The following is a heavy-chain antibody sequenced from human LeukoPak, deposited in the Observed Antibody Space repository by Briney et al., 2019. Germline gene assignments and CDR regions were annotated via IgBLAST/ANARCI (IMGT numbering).Heavy chain of an antibody. J-gene: IGHJ6*03. Sequence: ASVKVSCKASGYTFTSNGISWVRQAPGQGLEWMGVINPSGGATTYAQKFQGRVTMTRDTSTSTVYMDLSSLRSEDTAVYYCARDSGGTSNWNYYYYYMDVWGKGTTVTISS. CDR3: ARDSGGTSNWNYYYYYMDV. V-gene: IGHV1-46*01. CDR2: INPSGGAT. D-gene: IGHD1-1*01. CDR1: GYTFTSNG.